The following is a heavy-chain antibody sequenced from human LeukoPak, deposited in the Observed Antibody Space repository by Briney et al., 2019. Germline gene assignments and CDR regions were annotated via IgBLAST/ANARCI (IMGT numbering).Heavy chain of an antibody. CDR1: GFIFDDHG. V-gene: IGHV3-9*01. D-gene: IGHD3-3*01. CDR2: ISWSSGII. J-gene: IGHJ3*02. Sequence: GGSLRLSCAASGFIFDDHGMHWVRQAPGKGLEWVSGISWSSGIIGYADSVKGRFTISRDNAKNSLDLQMESLRAEDTAVYYCAKDTGSPADAITMEDNAFDIWGQGTMVTVSS. CDR3: AKDTGSPADAITMEDNAFDI.